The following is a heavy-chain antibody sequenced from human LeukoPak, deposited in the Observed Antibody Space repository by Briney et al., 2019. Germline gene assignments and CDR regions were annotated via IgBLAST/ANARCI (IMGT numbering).Heavy chain of an antibody. D-gene: IGHD5-18*01. CDR1: GGSISSYY. J-gene: IGHJ6*03. CDR2: IYYSGST. V-gene: IGHV4-59*01. Sequence: SETLSLTCTVSGGSISSYYWSWIRQPPGKGLEWIGYIYYSGSTNYNPSLKSRVTISVDTSKNQFSLKLTSVTAADTAVYYCARATEGGYTYGYFYYYYMDVWGKGTTVTISS. CDR3: ARATEGGYTYGYFYYYYMDV.